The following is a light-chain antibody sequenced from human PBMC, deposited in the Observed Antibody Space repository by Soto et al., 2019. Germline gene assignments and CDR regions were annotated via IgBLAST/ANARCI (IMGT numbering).Light chain of an antibody. J-gene: IGKJ2*03. CDR1: QSVGNS. CDR2: DTY. CDR3: LQYNYWRPYS. Sequence: TKASATLALAQGERTTLSSRASQSVGNSLAWYQLKPGQPPRLLIFDTYSGATGTPARFRGSGSGTDFTLTISSLQSEDFAVYICLQYNYWRPYSFGQGTKVDIK. V-gene: IGKV3-15*01.